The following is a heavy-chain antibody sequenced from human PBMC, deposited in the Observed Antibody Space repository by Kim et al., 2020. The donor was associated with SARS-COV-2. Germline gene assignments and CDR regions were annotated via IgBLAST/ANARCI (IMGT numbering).Heavy chain of an antibody. CDR2: IYHSGST. CDR3: ARVPTPGGLWFGDADDDY. V-gene: IGHV4-4*02. J-gene: IGHJ4*02. Sequence: SETLSLTCAVSGGSISSSNWWSWVRQPPGKGLEWIGEIYHSGSTNYNPSLKSRVTISVDKSKNQFSLKLSSVTAADTAVYYCARVPTPGGLWFGDADDDYWGQGTLVTVSS. D-gene: IGHD3-10*01. CDR1: GGSISSSNW.